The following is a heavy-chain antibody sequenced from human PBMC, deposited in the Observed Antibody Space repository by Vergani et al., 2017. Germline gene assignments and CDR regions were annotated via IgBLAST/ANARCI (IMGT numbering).Heavy chain of an antibody. CDR1: GYTFTGYY. CDR2: INPNSGGT. J-gene: IGHJ6*03. CDR3: ARDSYYDFWSGPIDYYYYMDV. D-gene: IGHD3-3*01. Sequence: QVQLVQSGAEVKKPGASVKVSCKASGYTFTGYYMHWVRQAPGQGLEWMGWINPNSGGTNYAQKFQGRVTMTRDTSISTAYMERSRLSSDDTAVYYCARDSYYDFWSGPIDYYYYMDVWGKGTTVTVSS. V-gene: IGHV1-2*02.